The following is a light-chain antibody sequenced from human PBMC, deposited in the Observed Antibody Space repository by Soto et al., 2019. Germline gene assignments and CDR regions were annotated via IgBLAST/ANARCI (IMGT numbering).Light chain of an antibody. Sequence: DIQMTQSPSSLSASVGDRVTITCRASQDIKNYVACFQKKAGKAPKSLMYAAYHLQSGFPSKFSGSGSWTVFNLTISSLQAKDVPHCSCQPYCTYPPPFAPATKVDIK. CDR3: QPYCTYPPP. CDR1: QDIKNY. V-gene: IGKV1-16*02. J-gene: IGKJ3*01. CDR2: AAY.